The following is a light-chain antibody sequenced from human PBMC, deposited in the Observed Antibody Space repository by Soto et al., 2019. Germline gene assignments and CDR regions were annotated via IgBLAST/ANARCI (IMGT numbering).Light chain of an antibody. Sequence: EIVMTQSPATLPVSPGERATLSCRASQSVSSNLAWYQQKPGQAPRFLIYGASTRATGIPVRFSGSGSGTEFTLTISSLQSEDFAVYYCQQYDNWPLTFGGGTKVEIK. CDR1: QSVSSN. CDR2: GAS. J-gene: IGKJ4*01. CDR3: QQYDNWPLT. V-gene: IGKV3-15*01.